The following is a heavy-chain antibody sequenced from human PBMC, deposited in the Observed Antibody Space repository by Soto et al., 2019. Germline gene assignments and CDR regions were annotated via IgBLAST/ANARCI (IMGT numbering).Heavy chain of an antibody. CDR2: INAGNGYT. D-gene: IGHD3-22*01. Sequence: QAHLVQSGAEVRKPGASVKLSCTAAGYAFTGYAIHWVRQAPGQGLEWMGWINAGNGYTKFSQNFQSRVSVTRDTSSSMAYMELSSLRFEDTAVYYCARGDYYDSSGLDLWGQGTLVTVSS. J-gene: IGHJ5*02. CDR1: GYAFTGYA. V-gene: IGHV1-3*01. CDR3: ARGDYYDSSGLDL.